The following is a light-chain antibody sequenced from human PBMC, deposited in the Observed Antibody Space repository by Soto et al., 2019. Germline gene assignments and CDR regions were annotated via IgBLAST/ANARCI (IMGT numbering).Light chain of an antibody. CDR3: QQRSNWLAT. J-gene: IGKJ2*01. CDR2: DAS. Sequence: EIVLTQSPATLSLSPGERATLSCRASQSVSSYLAWYQQKPGQAPRLLIYDASNRATGIPARFSGSGSGTDFTLTISSLEPEAFAVYYCQQRSNWLATFGQGTKLEIK. V-gene: IGKV3-11*01. CDR1: QSVSSY.